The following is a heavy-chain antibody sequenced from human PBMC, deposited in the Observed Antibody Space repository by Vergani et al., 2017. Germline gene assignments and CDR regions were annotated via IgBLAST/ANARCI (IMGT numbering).Heavy chain of an antibody. CDR1: GFTFNSYG. CDR3: AKEGGGYCSGGTCYPEY. D-gene: IGHD2-15*01. CDR2: IRSDESRR. J-gene: IGHJ4*02. Sequence: QVQLVESGGGVVQPGGSLTLSCAASGFTFNSYGMHCVRQAPGKGLEWVASIRSDESRRYYGDSMEGPFTISRDTSKNTLYLQMKSLRPEDTAVYYCAKEGGGYCSGGTCYPEYWGQGNL. V-gene: IGHV3-30*02.